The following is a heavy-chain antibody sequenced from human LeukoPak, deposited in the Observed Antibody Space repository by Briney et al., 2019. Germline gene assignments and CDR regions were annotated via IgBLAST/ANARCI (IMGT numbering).Heavy chain of an antibody. J-gene: IGHJ4*02. V-gene: IGHV3-30-3*01. CDR3: ARDHQNGRADIVVVTAPIDY. Sequence: GGSLRLSCAASGFTFSSYAMHWVRQAPGKELEWVAVISYDGSNKYYADSVKGRFTISRDNSKNTLYLQMNSLRAEDTAVYYCARDHQNGRADIVVVTAPIDYWGQGTLVTVSS. CDR1: GFTFSSYA. D-gene: IGHD2-21*02. CDR2: ISYDGSNK.